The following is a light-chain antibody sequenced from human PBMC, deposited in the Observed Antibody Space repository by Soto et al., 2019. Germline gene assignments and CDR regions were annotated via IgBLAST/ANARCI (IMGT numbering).Light chain of an antibody. CDR2: AAS. CDR1: QGVSAY. CDR3: QQSYRTPHT. J-gene: IGKJ2*01. Sequence: DIQMTQSPSSLSASVGDRGTITCRASQGVSAYLLWYHHRQGRAPELLIYAASNLKSGVPSRFSGSGSGTNFTLTITNLQPEDFGAYYCQQSYRTPHTFGQGTKLETK. V-gene: IGKV1-39*01.